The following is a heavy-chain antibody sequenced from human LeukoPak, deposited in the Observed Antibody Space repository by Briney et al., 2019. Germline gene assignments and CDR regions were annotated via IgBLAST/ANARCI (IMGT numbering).Heavy chain of an antibody. V-gene: IGHV1-18*01. CDR1: GYTFTTYG. CDR2: INAYNGNT. CDR3: ARASDLDSFDD. J-gene: IGHJ4*02. Sequence: ASVKDSCKASGYTFTTYGISWVRQAPGQGLEWMGWINAYNGNTIYAQMLQGRVTMTTDTSASTAYLELRSLRSDDTAVYYCARASDLDSFDDWGQGTLVTVSS.